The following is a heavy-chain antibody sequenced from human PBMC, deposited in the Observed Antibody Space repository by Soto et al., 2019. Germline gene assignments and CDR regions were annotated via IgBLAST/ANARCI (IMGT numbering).Heavy chain of an antibody. CDR2: VIPIFGTA. CDR3: AGDCSSTSCYTASYNWFDP. CDR1: GGTFSSYA. J-gene: IGHJ5*02. Sequence: QVQLVQSGAEVKKPGSSVKVSCKASGGTFSSYAISWVRQAPGQGLEWMGGVIPIFGTANYAQKFQGRVTITADESTSTAYMELSSLRSEDTAVYYCAGDCSSTSCYTASYNWFDPWGQGTLVTVSS. D-gene: IGHD2-2*02. V-gene: IGHV1-69*01.